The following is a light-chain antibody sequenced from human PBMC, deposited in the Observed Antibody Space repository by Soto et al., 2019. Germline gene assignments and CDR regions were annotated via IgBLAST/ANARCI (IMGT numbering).Light chain of an antibody. Sequence: QAVVTQPPSVSGAPRQRVTISCTGSSSNIGAGYDVHWYQQLPGTAPKLLIYGNSNRPSGVPDRFSGSKSGTSASLAITGLQAEDEADYYCQSYDSSLSGSVVFGGGTKLTVL. CDR1: SSNIGAGYD. CDR3: QSYDSSLSGSVV. CDR2: GNS. V-gene: IGLV1-40*01. J-gene: IGLJ2*01.